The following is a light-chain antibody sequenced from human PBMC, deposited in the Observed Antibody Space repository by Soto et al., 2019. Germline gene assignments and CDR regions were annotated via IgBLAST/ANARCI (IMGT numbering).Light chain of an antibody. CDR3: QQYNNWHT. CDR1: QSVSSN. V-gene: IGKV3-15*01. CDR2: GAS. J-gene: IGKJ1*01. Sequence: EIVMPQSTATLSVSPGERATLSCSASQSVSSNLAWYQQKPGQAPRLLIYGASTRATGIPARFSGSGSGTEFTLTISSLQSEDFPVYYCQQYNNWHTFGQGTKVDIK.